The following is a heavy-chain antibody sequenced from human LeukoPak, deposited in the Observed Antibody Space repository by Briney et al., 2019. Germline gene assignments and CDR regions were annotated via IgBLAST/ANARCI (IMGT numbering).Heavy chain of an antibody. V-gene: IGHV4-39*07. CDR2: IYYSGST. D-gene: IGHD6-13*01. Sequence: SETLSLTCTVSGVSISSSNSYWGWIRQPPGKGLEWIGSIYYSGSTYYNPSLKSRVTISVDTSKNQFSLKLSSVTAADTAVYYCAREGRAAAGFYYYYYMDVWGKGTTVTVSS. CDR1: GVSISSSNSY. J-gene: IGHJ6*03. CDR3: AREGRAAAGFYYYYYMDV.